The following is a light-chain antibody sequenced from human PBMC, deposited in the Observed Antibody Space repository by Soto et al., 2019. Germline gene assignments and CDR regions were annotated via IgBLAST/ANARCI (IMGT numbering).Light chain of an antibody. CDR3: HQYGSLPRT. J-gene: IGKJ2*01. CDR1: QSVSSSY. Sequence: EIVLTQSPGTLSLSPGERATLSCRASQSVSSSYLGWYQQKPGQAPRLLIYGGSSRATGIPDRFSGSGSGTDFTLTISRLEPEDFAVYYCHQYGSLPRTFGQGTKLEIK. V-gene: IGKV3-20*01. CDR2: GGS.